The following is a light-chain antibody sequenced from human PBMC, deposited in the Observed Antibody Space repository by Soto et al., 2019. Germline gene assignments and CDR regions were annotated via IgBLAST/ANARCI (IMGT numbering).Light chain of an antibody. J-gene: IGKJ1*01. V-gene: IGKV1-5*01. Sequence: DIQMTQSPSTLSASVGDRVTITCRASQSISSWLAWYQQKPGKAPKLLIYDASSLESGVPSRFSGSGSGTEFTLTISSLQPDDFATYYCQQYNSYWTPGPGTKVDIK. CDR3: QQYNSYWT. CDR1: QSISSW. CDR2: DAS.